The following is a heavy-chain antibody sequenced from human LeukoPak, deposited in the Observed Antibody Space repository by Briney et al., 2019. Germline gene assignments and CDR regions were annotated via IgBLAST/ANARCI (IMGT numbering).Heavy chain of an antibody. CDR2: IYYSGST. CDR1: GGSISSSSYY. V-gene: IGHV4-39*07. D-gene: IGHD4-17*01. CDR3: ARATTGKGTNAFDI. J-gene: IGHJ3*02. Sequence: SETLSLTCTVSGGSISSSSYYWGWIRQPPGKGLEWIGSIYYSGSTYYNPSLKNRVTISVDTSKNQFSLKLSSVTAADTAVYYCARATTGKGTNAFDIWGQGTMVTVSS.